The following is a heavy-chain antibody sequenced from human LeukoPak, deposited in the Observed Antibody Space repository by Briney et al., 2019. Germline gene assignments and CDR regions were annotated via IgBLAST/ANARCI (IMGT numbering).Heavy chain of an antibody. J-gene: IGHJ4*02. D-gene: IGHD3-22*01. V-gene: IGHV7-4-1*02. Sequence: GASVKVSCKTSGYTFTDFGINWVRQAPGQGLEWMGWINTNTGNPTYAQGFTGRFVFSLDTSVSTAYLQISSLKAEDTAVYYCARDNGGQEDYYDSKDYFDYWGQGTLVTVSS. CDR2: INTNTGNP. CDR3: ARDNGGQEDYYDSKDYFDY. CDR1: GYTFTDFG.